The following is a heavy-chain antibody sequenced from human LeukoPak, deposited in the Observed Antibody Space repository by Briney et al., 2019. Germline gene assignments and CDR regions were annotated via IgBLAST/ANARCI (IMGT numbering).Heavy chain of an antibody. D-gene: IGHD3-10*01. CDR3: ARDGGFGFLAAFDI. V-gene: IGHV3-48*02. J-gene: IGHJ3*02. Sequence: PVGSLRLSCAASGFTFSSYSMNWVRQAPGKGLEWISYISGSGSVSYYEDSVKGRFTISRDNAKNSLYLQMNSLRDEDTALYYCARDGGFGFLAAFDIWGQGTMVTVSS. CDR1: GFTFSSYS. CDR2: ISGSGSVS.